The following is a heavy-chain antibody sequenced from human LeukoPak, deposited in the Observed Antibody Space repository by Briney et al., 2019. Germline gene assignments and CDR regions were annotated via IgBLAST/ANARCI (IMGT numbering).Heavy chain of an antibody. V-gene: IGHV3-53*01. CDR1: GFSVSTQY. CDR2: IYTGDKT. Sequence: GGSLRLSCVVSGFSVSTQYMSWVRQAPGKGLEWVSVIYTGDKTYYADSVKGRFTISIDNAKNSLYLQMNSLRAEDTAVYYCARWSYSSGWFIDYWGQGVLVTVSS. D-gene: IGHD6-19*01. J-gene: IGHJ4*02. CDR3: ARWSYSSGWFIDY.